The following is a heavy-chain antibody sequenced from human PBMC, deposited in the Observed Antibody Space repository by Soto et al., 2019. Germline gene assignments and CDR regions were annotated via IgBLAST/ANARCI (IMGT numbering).Heavy chain of an antibody. CDR3: SKDRDHRDSPSFHY. CDR2: ISGSGGST. CDR1: GFTFSSYA. D-gene: IGHD3-3*01. V-gene: IGHV3-23*01. J-gene: IGHJ4*01. Sequence: GGSLRLSCAASGFTFSSYAMSWVRQAPGKGLEWASAISGSGGSTYYADSVKGRFTISRDNSKNTLYLQMNSLRAEDTAVYYCSKDRDHRDSPSFHYWGHGNLGTVS.